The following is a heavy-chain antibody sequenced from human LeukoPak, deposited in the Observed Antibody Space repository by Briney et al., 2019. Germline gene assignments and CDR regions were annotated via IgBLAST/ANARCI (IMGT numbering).Heavy chain of an antibody. CDR1: GYTFTGYY. J-gene: IGHJ4*02. D-gene: IGHD3-22*01. Sequence: ASVKVSCKASGYTFTGYYMHWVRQAPGQGLEWMGWINPNSGGTNYAQKFQGRVTMARDTSISTAYMELSRLRSDDTAVYYCARDYYDSSGYPDFWGQGTLVTVSS. V-gene: IGHV1-2*02. CDR2: INPNSGGT. CDR3: ARDYYDSSGYPDF.